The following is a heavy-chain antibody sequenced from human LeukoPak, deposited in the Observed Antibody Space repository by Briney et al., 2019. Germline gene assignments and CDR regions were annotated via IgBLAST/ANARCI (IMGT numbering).Heavy chain of an antibody. J-gene: IGHJ6*02. CDR1: GFTFRDHH. CDR3: ARGHYGMDV. Sequence: PGGSLRLSCAASGFTFRDHHMSWIRQAPGKGLEWISYISPSGSSIYYADSVKGRFTISRDNAKNSLNLQMNSLRAEDTAMYYCARGHYGMDVWGQGTTATVSS. CDR2: ISPSGSSI. V-gene: IGHV3-11*01.